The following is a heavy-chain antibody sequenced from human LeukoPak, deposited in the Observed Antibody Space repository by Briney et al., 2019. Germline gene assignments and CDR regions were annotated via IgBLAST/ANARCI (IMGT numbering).Heavy chain of an antibody. J-gene: IGHJ3*02. CDR3: ARLAVAGSDDAFDI. CDR1: GFTFSSYS. V-gene: IGHV3-21*01. CDR2: ISSSSSYI. D-gene: IGHD6-19*01. Sequence: PGGSLRLSCAASGFTFSSYSMNWVRQAPGKGLEWVSSISSSSSYIYYADSVKGRFTISRDNAKNSLYLQMNSLRAEDTAVYYCARLAVAGSDDAFDIWGQGTMVTVSS.